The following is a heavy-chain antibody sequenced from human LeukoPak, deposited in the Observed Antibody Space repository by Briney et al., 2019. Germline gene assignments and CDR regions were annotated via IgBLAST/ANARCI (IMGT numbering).Heavy chain of an antibody. CDR2: IYYSGST. CDR1: GGSISSSSYY. V-gene: IGHV4-39*07. J-gene: IGHJ4*02. CDR3: ARALVGATFDY. D-gene: IGHD1-26*01. Sequence: SETLSLTCTVSGGSISSSSYYWGWIRHPPGKGLEWIGSIYYSGSTYYNPSLKSRVTISVDTSKNQFSLKLSSVTAADTAVYYCARALVGATFDYWGQGTLVTVSS.